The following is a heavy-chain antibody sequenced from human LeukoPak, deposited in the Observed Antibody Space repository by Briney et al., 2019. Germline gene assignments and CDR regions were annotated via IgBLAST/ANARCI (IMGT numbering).Heavy chain of an antibody. CDR3: ARDNYDILTGYLYYFDY. Sequence: GGSLGLSCAASGFTFSSYWMSWVRQAPGKGLEWVANIKQDGSEKYYVDSVKGRFTISRDNAKNSLYLQMNSLRAEDTAVYYCARDNYDILTGYLYYFDYWGQGTLVTVSS. CDR1: GFTFSSYW. CDR2: IKQDGSEK. J-gene: IGHJ4*02. D-gene: IGHD3-9*01. V-gene: IGHV3-7*01.